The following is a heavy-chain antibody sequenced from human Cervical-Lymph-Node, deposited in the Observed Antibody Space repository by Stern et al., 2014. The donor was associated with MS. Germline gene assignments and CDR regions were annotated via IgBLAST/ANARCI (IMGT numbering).Heavy chain of an antibody. CDR1: GFTFGDFA. CDR2: MRSKNYGGTT. D-gene: IGHD1-26*01. CDR3: SRGSGRWEY. Sequence: EVQLVESGGGLVQPGRSLRLSCTASGFTFGDFAMTWFRQAPGKGLEWVGLMRSKNYGGTTEYAASVKGRFTMSRDDSKSIAYLQMNSLKTEDTAVYYCSRGSGRWEYWGQGTLVTVSA. V-gene: IGHV3-49*03. J-gene: IGHJ4*02.